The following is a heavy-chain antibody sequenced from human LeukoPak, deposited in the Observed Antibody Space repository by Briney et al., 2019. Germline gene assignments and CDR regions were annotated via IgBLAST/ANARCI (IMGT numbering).Heavy chain of an antibody. CDR1: GYTFTSYY. Sequence: VASVKVSCKASGYTFTSYYMHWVRQAPGQGLEWMGIINPSGGSTSYAQKFQGRVTMTRDTSTSIVYMELSSLRSEDTAVYYCARPYNWNLIPMVRGVTDNAFDIWGQGTMVTVSS. CDR3: ARPYNWNLIPMVRGVTDNAFDI. CDR2: INPSGGST. V-gene: IGHV1-46*01. J-gene: IGHJ3*02. D-gene: IGHD3-10*01.